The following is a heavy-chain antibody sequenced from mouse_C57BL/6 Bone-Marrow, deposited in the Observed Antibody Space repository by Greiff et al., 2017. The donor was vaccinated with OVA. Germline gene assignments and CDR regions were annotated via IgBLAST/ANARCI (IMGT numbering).Heavy chain of an antibody. V-gene: IGHV1-72*01. J-gene: IGHJ3*01. D-gene: IGHD4-1*01. CDR1: GYTFTSYW. CDR2: IAPNSGGS. Sequence: QVQLQQPGAELVKPGASVKLSCKASGYTFTSYWMHWVKQRPGRGLEWIGRIAPNSGGSKYNEKFKSKATLTVDKPSSTAYRQLSSLTSEDAAVDYCARGNWAWLAYWGQGTLVTVSA. CDR3: ARGNWAWLAY.